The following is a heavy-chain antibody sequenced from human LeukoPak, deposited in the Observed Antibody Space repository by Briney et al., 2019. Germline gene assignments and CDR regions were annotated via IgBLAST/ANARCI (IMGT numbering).Heavy chain of an antibody. CDR1: GGSISSGDYY. CDR2: IYYSGST. D-gene: IGHD3-10*01. V-gene: IGHV4-30-4*01. CDR3: ARDRVRGVIRAFDI. Sequence: SETLSLTCTVSGGSISSGDYYWSWIRQPPGKGLEWIGYIYYSGSTYYNPSLKSRVTISVDTSKNQFPLKLSSVTAADTAVYYCARDRVRGVIRAFDIWGQGTMVTVSS. J-gene: IGHJ3*02.